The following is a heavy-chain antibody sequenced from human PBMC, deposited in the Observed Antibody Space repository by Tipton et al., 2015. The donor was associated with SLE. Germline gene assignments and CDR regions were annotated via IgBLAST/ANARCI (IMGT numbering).Heavy chain of an antibody. D-gene: IGHD2-15*01. CDR1: GGSLNNYY. CDR2: AYYTGST. V-gene: IGHV4-59*08. CDR3: ARPEYCSGGSCYRGAFDI. J-gene: IGHJ3*02. Sequence: GLVKPSETLSLTCSVSGGSLNNYYWSWIRQPPGKGLEWIGYAYYTGSTNYNPSLRSRVTISADTSKNHFSLKLSSVTAADTAVYYCARPEYCSGGSCYRGAFDIWGQGTMVTVSS.